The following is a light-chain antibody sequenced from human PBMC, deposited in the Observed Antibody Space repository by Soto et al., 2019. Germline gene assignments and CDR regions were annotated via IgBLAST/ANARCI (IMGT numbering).Light chain of an antibody. V-gene: IGKV3-15*01. CDR2: GAS. CDR1: QSVGNN. J-gene: IGKJ1*01. CDR3: QQQSDWPRA. Sequence: EIVMTQSPATLSVSPVERVTLSCRASQSVGNNLAWYQQNPGQAPRLLIHGASTRATGIPARFSGSGSGTEFTLTISSLQSEDFAVYYCQQQSDWPRAFGQGTKVDIK.